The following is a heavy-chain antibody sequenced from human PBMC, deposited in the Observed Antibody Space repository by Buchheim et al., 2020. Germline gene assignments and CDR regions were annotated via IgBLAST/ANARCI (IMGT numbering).Heavy chain of an antibody. CDR2: TSFDGSNK. V-gene: IGHV3-30*18. J-gene: IGHJ4*02. D-gene: IGHD4-17*01. CDR1: GFTFSNYG. Sequence: QVQLVESGGGVVQPGRSLRLSCAASGFTFSNYGMHWVRQASGKGLEWVAVTSFDGSNKYYADSVTGRFTIPKDNYKNTLDLQMDSLRADDRAVYYCVKDLLPTTVTTCGDWGQGT. CDR3: VKDLLPTTVTTCGD.